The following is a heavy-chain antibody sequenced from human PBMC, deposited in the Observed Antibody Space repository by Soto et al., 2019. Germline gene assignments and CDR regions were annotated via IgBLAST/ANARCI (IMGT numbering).Heavy chain of an antibody. CDR1: GYTFTGYY. Sequence: GASVKVSCKASGYTFTGYYMHWVRQAPGQGLEWMGWINPNSGGTNYAQKFQGWVTMTRDTSISTAYMELRSLRSDDTAVYYCARDLHEDYYYYYMDVWGKGTTVTVSS. V-gene: IGHV1-2*04. CDR3: ARDLHEDYYYYYMDV. CDR2: INPNSGGT. J-gene: IGHJ6*03.